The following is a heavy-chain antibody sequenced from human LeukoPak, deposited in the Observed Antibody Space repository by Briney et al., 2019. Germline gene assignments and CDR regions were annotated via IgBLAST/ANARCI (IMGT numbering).Heavy chain of an antibody. J-gene: IGHJ4*02. CDR1: GFTFSSYT. D-gene: IGHD7-27*01. CDR2: ITTSDGNT. V-gene: IGHV3-23*01. Sequence: GGSLRLSCAASGFTFSSYTLSWVRQAPGKGLEWVSTITTSDGNTYYADSVKGRFTVSRDNSKNTLFLQMNSLRAEDTAVYYCAKDGGLWVSAHWGDSWGRGTLVTVSS. CDR3: AKDGGLWVSAHWGDS.